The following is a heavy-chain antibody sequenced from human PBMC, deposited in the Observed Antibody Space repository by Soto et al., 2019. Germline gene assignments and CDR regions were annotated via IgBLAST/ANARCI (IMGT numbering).Heavy chain of an antibody. Sequence: SETLSLTCSVSGGSMSGYYWSWIRQPPGKGLEWIGYIHYSGSTNYNPSLKSRVTILVDTSENQFSLKLISVTAADTAVYYCARTSAAASDPLFAYWGQGTLVTFSS. CDR3: ARTSAAASDPLFAY. CDR2: IHYSGST. V-gene: IGHV4-59*01. D-gene: IGHD6-13*01. J-gene: IGHJ4*02. CDR1: GGSMSGYY.